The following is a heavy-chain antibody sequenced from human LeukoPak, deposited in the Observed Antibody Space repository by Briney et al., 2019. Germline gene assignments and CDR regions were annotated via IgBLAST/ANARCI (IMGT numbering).Heavy chain of an antibody. Sequence: RSLRLSCAASGLTFRSYAMTWGRHAPREGLEWVSSISGSGTTTYTADSVKGRFTIARDNSKGSLYLKMNSLRDENAAIYYCAQDRGYNYTFSYFDHWGQGTLVTVSS. CDR1: GLTFRSYA. CDR2: ISGSGTTT. J-gene: IGHJ4*02. CDR3: AQDRGYNYTFSYFDH. V-gene: IGHV3-23*01. D-gene: IGHD5-24*01.